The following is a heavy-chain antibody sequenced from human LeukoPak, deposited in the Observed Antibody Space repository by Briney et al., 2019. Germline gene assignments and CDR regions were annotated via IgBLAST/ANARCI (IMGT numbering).Heavy chain of an antibody. J-gene: IGHJ4*02. CDR3: ARAATAMVWWDPRNYFDY. CDR1: GFAFNTYA. CDR2: IWHDGSHK. Sequence: GGSLRLSCAASGFAFNTYAMHWVRQAPGQGLEWVALIWHDGSHKFYSNSVRVQFTIPRDNSKNTLYLQMNSLRAEDTAVYYCARAATAMVWWDPRNYFDYWGQGTLVTVSS. D-gene: IGHD5-18*01. V-gene: IGHV3-30*02.